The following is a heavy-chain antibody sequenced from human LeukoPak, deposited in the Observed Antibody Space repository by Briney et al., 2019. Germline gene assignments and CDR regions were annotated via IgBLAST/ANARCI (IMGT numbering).Heavy chain of an antibody. V-gene: IGHV4-59*08. D-gene: IGHD4-17*01. CDR2: IYYSGST. J-gene: IGHJ5*02. CDR3: ARARDYGPYNWFDP. Sequence: PSETLSLTCTVSGGSISSYYWSWIRQPPGKGLEWIGYIYYSGSTNYNPSLKSRVTISVDTSKNQFPLKLSSVTAADTAVFYCARARDYGPYNWFDPWGQGTLVTVSS. CDR1: GGSISSYY.